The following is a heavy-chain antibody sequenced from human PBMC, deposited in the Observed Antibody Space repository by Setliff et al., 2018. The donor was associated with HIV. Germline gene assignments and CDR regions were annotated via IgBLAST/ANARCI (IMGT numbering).Heavy chain of an antibody. D-gene: IGHD4-17*01. J-gene: IGHJ6*03. CDR3: ARSRGGTTRGYMDV. Sequence: SETLSLTCTVSSDSLSSHYWSWIRQPPGKGLEWVGHIYINGITNYSPSLESRVTISVDTSKRQFSLKLSSVTAADTAVYFCARSRGGTTRGYMDVWGKGTTVTVSS. V-gene: IGHV4-4*08. CDR1: SDSLSSHY. CDR2: IYINGIT.